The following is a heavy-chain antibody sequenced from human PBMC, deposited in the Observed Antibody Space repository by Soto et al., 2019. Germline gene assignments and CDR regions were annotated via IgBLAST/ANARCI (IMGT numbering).Heavy chain of an antibody. Sequence: EMQLLESGGGLVQPRGSLKLSCAASGFTFSNYAMSWVRQAPGKGLEWVSTISGRGGNTYYADSVKGRFTISRDNSRNTLYLQMDSLRVEDSAVYSCAKAGCSGGTCYLYYFDYWGQGALVTVSS. CDR1: GFTFSNYA. CDR2: ISGRGGNT. J-gene: IGHJ4*02. D-gene: IGHD2-15*01. CDR3: AKAGCSGGTCYLYYFDY. V-gene: IGHV3-23*01.